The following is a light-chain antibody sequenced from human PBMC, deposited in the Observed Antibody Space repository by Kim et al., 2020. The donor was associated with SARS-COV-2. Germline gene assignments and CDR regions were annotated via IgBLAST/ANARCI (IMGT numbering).Light chain of an antibody. CDR3: QEYGSWPPIT. Sequence: FPADRATRARRAGQRISRSLGCYPHKPGQDPSLLFDGASNRVTGTPDRFSGGVSGIDFTLTINNLEPEDFAVYYCQEYGSWPPITFGQGTRLKIK. J-gene: IGKJ5*01. V-gene: IGKV3-11*01. CDR1: QRISRS. CDR2: GAS.